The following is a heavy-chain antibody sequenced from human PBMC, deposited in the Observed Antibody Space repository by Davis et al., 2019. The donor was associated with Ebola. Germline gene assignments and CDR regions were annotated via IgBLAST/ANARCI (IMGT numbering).Heavy chain of an antibody. Sequence: PSETLSLTCTVSGGSVSSSSYHWSWTRPPPGKGLEWIWSIFYSGSTNYNPSLKSRVTISIDTSKNQFSLRLSSVTAADTAVYYCARHNGSGSYYKRGVDYWGQGTLVTVSS. CDR3: ARHNGSGSYYKRGVDY. V-gene: IGHV4-61*01. CDR1: GGSVSSSSYH. D-gene: IGHD3-10*01. CDR2: IFYSGST. J-gene: IGHJ4*02.